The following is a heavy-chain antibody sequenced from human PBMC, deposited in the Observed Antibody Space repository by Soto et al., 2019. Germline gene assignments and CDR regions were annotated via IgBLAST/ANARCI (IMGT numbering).Heavy chain of an antibody. CDR3: ARASYYDYVWGSYPENYYYGMDV. J-gene: IGHJ6*02. D-gene: IGHD3-16*02. CDR1: GGSISSGGYY. V-gene: IGHV4-31*03. Sequence: QVQLQESGPGLVKPSQTLSLTCTVSGGSISSGGYYWSWIRQHPGKGLEWIGYIYYSGSTYYNPSLKSRVTLSVDTSKNQFSLKLSSVTAADPAVYYCARASYYDYVWGSYPENYYYGMDVWGQGTTVTVSS. CDR2: IYYSGST.